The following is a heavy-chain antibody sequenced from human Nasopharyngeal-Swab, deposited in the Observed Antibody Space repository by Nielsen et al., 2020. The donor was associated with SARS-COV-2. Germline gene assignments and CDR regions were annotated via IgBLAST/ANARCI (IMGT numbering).Heavy chain of an antibody. CDR1: GFTFSDYY. V-gene: IGHV3-11*01. D-gene: IGHD4-11*01. CDR3: ARGNGPFDY. CDR2: MSSSGYNR. Sequence: GESLKISCAASGFTFSDYYMSWIRQAPGKGLEWLSYMSSSGYNRNYADSVKGRFTISRDNAKKSLYLQMDSLRAEDTAVFYCARGNGPFDYWGQGTLVTVSS. J-gene: IGHJ4*02.